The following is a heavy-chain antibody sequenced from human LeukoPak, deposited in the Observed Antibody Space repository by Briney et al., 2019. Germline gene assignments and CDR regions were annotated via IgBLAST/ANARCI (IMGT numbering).Heavy chain of an antibody. CDR2: TYYSGST. CDR1: GDSISSSSYY. V-gene: IGHV4-39*02. CDR3: ARPGEAGGSWNYYYYMDV. J-gene: IGHJ6*03. Sequence: SETLSLTCTVSGDSISSSSYYWGWLRQPPGKGLEWIGSTYYSGSTYYNPSLKSRVTISVDTSKNHFSLKLSSVTAADTAVYYCARPGEAGGSWNYYYYMDVWGKGTTVTVSS. D-gene: IGHD2-15*01.